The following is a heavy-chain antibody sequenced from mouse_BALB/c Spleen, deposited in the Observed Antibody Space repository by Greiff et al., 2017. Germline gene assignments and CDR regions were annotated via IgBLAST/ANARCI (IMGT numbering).Heavy chain of an antibody. Sequence: VQLQQSGAELVKPGASVKLSCKASGYTFTSYWMHWVKQRPGQGLEWIGEINPSNGRTNYNEKFKSKATLTVDKSSSTAYMQLSSLTSEDSAVYYCARWGNYWYFDVWGAGTTVTVSS. CDR2: INPSNGRT. CDR3: ARWGNYWYFDV. CDR1: GYTFTSYW. J-gene: IGHJ1*01. V-gene: IGHV1S81*02. D-gene: IGHD2-1*01.